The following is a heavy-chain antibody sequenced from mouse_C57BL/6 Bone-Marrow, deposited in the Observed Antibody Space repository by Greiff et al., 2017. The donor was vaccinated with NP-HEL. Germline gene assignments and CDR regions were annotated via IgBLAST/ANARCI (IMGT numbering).Heavy chain of an antibody. Sequence: QVQLQQSGAELVRPGASVTLSCKASGYTFTDYEMHWVKQTPVHGLEWIGAIDPETGGTAYNQKFKGKAILTADKSSSTAYLELRNLTSRGSAVYYCTRGEIYYYGSPYAMDYWGQGTSVTVSS. CDR2: IDPETGGT. J-gene: IGHJ4*01. CDR1: GYTFTDYE. CDR3: TRGEIYYYGSPYAMDY. V-gene: IGHV1-15*01. D-gene: IGHD1-1*01.